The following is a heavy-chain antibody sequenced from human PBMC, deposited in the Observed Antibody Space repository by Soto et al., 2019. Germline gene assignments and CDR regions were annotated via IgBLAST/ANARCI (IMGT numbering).Heavy chain of an antibody. D-gene: IGHD2-2*02. CDR3: ARKYRSSTSCYSSPYYYYGMDV. J-gene: IGHJ6*02. CDR2: IIPIFGTA. Sequence: QVQLVQSGAEVKKPGSSVKVSCKASGGTFSSYAISWVRQAPGQGLEWMGGIIPIFGTANYAQKFQGRVTITADESTSTAYMELSSLRSEDTAVYYCARKYRSSTSCYSSPYYYYGMDVWGQGTTVTVSS. V-gene: IGHV1-69*01. CDR1: GGTFSSYA.